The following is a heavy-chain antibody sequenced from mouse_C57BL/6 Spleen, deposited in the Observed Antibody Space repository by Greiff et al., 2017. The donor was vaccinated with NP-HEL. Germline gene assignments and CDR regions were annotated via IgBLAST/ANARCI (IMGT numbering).Heavy chain of an antibody. CDR2: ISSGSSTI. Sequence: EVKVEESGGGLVKPGGSLKLSCAASGFTFSDYGMHWVRQAPEKGLEWVAYISSGSSTIYYADTVKGRFTISRDNAKNTLFLQMTSLRSEDTAMYYCARLTGTVFDYWGQGTTLTVSS. CDR3: ARLTGTVFDY. J-gene: IGHJ2*01. D-gene: IGHD4-1*01. V-gene: IGHV5-17*01. CDR1: GFTFSDYG.